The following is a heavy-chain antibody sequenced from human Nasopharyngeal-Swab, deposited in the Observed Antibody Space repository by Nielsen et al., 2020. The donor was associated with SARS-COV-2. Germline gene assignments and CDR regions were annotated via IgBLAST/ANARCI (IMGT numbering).Heavy chain of an antibody. CDR1: GGSISSGGYY. CDR3: ARIYCSTTSCSNFDY. J-gene: IGHJ4*02. CDR2: SHYSGST. Sequence: SCTVSGGSISSGGYYWSWIRQHPGKGLEWIGSSHYSGSTYYNPSLKSRVTISVDTSKNQFSLELSSVTAADTAVYYCARIYCSTTSCSNFDYWGQGTLVTVSS. D-gene: IGHD2-2*01. V-gene: IGHV4-31*02.